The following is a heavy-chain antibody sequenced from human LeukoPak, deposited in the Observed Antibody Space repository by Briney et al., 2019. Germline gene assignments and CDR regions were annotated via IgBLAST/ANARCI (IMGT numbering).Heavy chain of an antibody. D-gene: IGHD2-2*01. CDR1: GFTFSSYA. V-gene: IGHV3-23*01. J-gene: IGHJ5*02. CDR2: ISGSGGST. Sequence: GGSLRLSCAASGFTFSSYAMSWVRQAPGKGLEWVSAISGSGGSTYYADSVKGRFTISRDNSKNSLYLQMNSLRAEDTAVYYCAREGEPAAIFNWFDPWGQGTLVTVSS. CDR3: AREGEPAAIFNWFDP.